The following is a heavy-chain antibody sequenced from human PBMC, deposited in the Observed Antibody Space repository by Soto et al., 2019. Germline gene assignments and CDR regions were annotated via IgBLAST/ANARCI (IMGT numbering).Heavy chain of an antibody. CDR2: ISDGNGNT. V-gene: IGHV1-3*05. CDR3: AIVGCSGGSCYEY. CDR1: GYTFTTYA. D-gene: IGHD2-15*01. J-gene: IGHJ4*02. Sequence: QVQLVQSGAEEKKPGASVKVSCRASGYTFTTYAIHWVRQAPGQRLEWMGWISDGNGNTRYSQKFQGRLTITRDTSANTAYMELSSLRSEDTAVYYCAIVGCSGGSCYEYWGQGTLVTVSS.